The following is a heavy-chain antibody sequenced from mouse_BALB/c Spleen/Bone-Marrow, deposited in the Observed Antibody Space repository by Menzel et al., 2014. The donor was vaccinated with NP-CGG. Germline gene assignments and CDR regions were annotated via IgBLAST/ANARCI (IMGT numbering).Heavy chain of an antibody. CDR1: GFDFSSYW. J-gene: IGHJ4*01. CDR2: VNPDSTTI. V-gene: IGHV4-1*02. Sequence: DVMLVESGGGLVQPGGSLKLSCAASGFDFSSYWMSWVRQAPGKGLEWIGEVNPDSTTIYYTPSLKDKFIISRDNAKNTLYLQMSKVRSEDTALYYCARRGYYAMDYWGQGTSVTVSS. CDR3: ARRGYYAMDY.